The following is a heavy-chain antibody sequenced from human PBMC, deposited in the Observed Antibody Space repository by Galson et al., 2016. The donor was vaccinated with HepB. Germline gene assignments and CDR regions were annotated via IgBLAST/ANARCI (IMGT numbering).Heavy chain of an antibody. D-gene: IGHD1-20*01. Sequence: SLRLSCAASGFTFSGYNMNWVRQAPGKGLVWLSRVNTDGSGADYADSVKGRFTISRDNSKNTLYLEMNSLRAEDTAVYYCARDNWDDAGCSVDHWSQGTLVTVSS. CDR1: GFTFSGYN. CDR2: VNTDGSGA. V-gene: IGHV3-74*01. CDR3: ARDNWDDAGCSVDH. J-gene: IGHJ4*02.